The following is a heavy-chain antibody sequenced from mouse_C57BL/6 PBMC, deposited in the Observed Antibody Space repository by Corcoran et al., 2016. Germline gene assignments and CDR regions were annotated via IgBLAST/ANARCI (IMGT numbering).Heavy chain of an antibody. D-gene: IGHD1-1*01. Sequence: EVQLQQSGAELVRPGASVKLSCTASGFNIKDYYMHWVKQRPEQGLEWIGRIDPEDGDTEYAPKFQGKATMTADTSSNTAYLQISSLTSEDTAVYYCTRDTTVVSYYFDYWGQGTTLTVSS. CDR1: GFNIKDYY. V-gene: IGHV14-1*01. J-gene: IGHJ2*01. CDR3: TRDTTVVSYYFDY. CDR2: IDPEDGDT.